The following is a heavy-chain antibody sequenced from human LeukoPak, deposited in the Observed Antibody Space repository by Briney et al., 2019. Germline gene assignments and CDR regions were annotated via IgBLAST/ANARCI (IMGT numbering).Heavy chain of an antibody. V-gene: IGHV4-4*07. CDR2: IYTSGIT. J-gene: IGHJ6*03. CDR3: ARDLHYYYMDV. Sequence: SETLSLTCTVSGGSIRSYYWSWLRQSAGKGLEWIGRIYTSGITNSNPSLKSRVTMSVDTSKNQFSLKLSSVTAADTAVYYCARDLHYYYMDVWGKGTTVTISS. CDR1: GGSIRSYY.